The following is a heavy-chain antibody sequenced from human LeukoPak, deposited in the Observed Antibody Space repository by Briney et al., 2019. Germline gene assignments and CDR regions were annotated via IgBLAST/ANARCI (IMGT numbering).Heavy chain of an antibody. CDR3: ARDQEAVAGTGASDY. D-gene: IGHD6-19*01. Sequence: GASVKVSCKASGYTFTSYYMHWVRQAPGQGLEWMGIINPSGGSTSYAQKFQGRVNMTRDMSTSTVYMELSSLRSEDTAVYYCARDQEAVAGTGASDYWGQGTLVTVSS. CDR2: INPSGGST. J-gene: IGHJ4*02. CDR1: GYTFTSYY. V-gene: IGHV1-46*01.